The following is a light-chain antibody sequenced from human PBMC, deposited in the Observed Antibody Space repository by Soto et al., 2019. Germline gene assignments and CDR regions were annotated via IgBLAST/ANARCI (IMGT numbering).Light chain of an antibody. V-gene: IGKV3-15*01. CDR1: QTISND. Sequence: EVVMTQSPATVSVSPGEGVTLSCRASQTISNDLAWYQQKPGQAPRLLIYGASTRATGVPARFSGGGSGTEFTLTISSLQSEDFAIYYCQQKNKWPPFTFGGRSQVNIK. CDR2: GAS. CDR3: QQKNKWPPFT. J-gene: IGKJ4*01.